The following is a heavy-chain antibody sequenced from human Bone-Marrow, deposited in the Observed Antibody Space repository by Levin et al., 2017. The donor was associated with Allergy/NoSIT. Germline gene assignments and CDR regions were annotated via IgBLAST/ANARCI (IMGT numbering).Heavy chain of an antibody. CDR3: AKLHEASNSAFDI. CDR1: GASIGSDSLY. CDR2: VYYTGFT. J-gene: IGHJ3*02. D-gene: IGHD4-11*01. Sequence: PSETLSLTCTVSGASIGSDSLYWSWVRQPPGGGLEWIGYVYYTGFTNYNPSLETRVSLSVVPSKNQFSLEMTSVTAADTAVYYCAKLHEASNSAFDIWGQGTMVTVSS. V-gene: IGHV4-61*01.